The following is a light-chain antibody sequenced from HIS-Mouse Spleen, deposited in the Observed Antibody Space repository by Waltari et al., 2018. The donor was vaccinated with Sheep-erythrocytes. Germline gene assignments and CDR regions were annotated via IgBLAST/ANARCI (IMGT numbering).Light chain of an antibody. CDR2: DAS. V-gene: IGLV3-21*02. Sequence: SYVLTQPPSVSVAPGQPARITCGGNNIGSKSVHWYQQKPGQAPGLVVDDASHRPSGIPTRFPGSDSGNTATLTISRVEVGDEAEYYCQVWDSSSDHWGFGGGTKLTVL. CDR1: NIGSKS. CDR3: QVWDSSSDHWG. J-gene: IGLJ3*02.